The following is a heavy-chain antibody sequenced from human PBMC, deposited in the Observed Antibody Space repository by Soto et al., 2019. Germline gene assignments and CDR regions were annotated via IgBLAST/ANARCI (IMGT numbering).Heavy chain of an antibody. CDR1: GGSVKGYY. D-gene: IGHD3-3*01. Sequence: LSLTCAVYGGSVKGYYWNWIRQPPGKGLEWIGEINHTGGTHYNPSLKRRVTMSVDTSKNQFSLRLSSVTAADTAIYYCATRITVFGLLIPPFDPWGQGTQVTVSS. V-gene: IGHV4-34*01. CDR2: INHTGGT. CDR3: ATRITVFGLLIPPFDP. J-gene: IGHJ5*02.